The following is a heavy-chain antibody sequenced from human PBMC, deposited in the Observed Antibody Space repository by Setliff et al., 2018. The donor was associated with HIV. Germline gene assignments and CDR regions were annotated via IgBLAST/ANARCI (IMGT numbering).Heavy chain of an antibody. CDR2: LSYDGSNK. CDR1: GFTFSSYT. V-gene: IGHV3-30*04. J-gene: IGHJ4*02. Sequence: GGSLRLSCAASGFTFSSYTMHWVRQAPGKGLEWVAVLSYDGSNKYYADSVKGRFTISRDNSKNTLYLQMNSLRADDTALYYCAKESQSRNYIDWGQGTLVTVSS. CDR3: AKESQSRNYID. D-gene: IGHD4-4*01.